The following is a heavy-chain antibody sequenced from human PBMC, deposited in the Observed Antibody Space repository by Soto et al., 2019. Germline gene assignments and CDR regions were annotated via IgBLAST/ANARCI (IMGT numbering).Heavy chain of an antibody. V-gene: IGHV3-30-3*01. CDR1: GFTFSSYA. Sequence: SLRLSCAAPGFTFSSYAMHWVRQAPGKGLEWVAAISYDGSNKYYADSVKGRFTVSRDNSKNTLYLQMNSLRAEDTAVYYCARDAVVPAANGWFDPWGQGTLVTVSS. J-gene: IGHJ5*02. CDR3: ARDAVVPAANGWFDP. CDR2: ISYDGSNK. D-gene: IGHD2-2*01.